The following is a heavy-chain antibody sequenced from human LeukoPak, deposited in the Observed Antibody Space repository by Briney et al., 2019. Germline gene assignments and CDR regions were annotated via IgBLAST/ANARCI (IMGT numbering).Heavy chain of an antibody. CDR3: AKCPLYSSGWYYFDY. V-gene: IGHV3-23*01. CDR1: GFTFSSYA. Sequence: PGGSLRLSCAASGFTFSSYAMSWVRQAPGKGLEWVSAISGSGGSTYYADSVKGRFTISRDNSKNTLYLQMNSLRAEDTAVYYCAKCPLYSSGWYYFDYWGQGTLVTVSS. D-gene: IGHD6-19*01. CDR2: ISGSGGST. J-gene: IGHJ4*02.